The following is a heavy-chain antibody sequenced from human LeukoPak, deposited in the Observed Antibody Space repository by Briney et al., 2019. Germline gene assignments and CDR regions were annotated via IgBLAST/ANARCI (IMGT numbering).Heavy chain of an antibody. V-gene: IGHV4-59*08. CDR1: GGSISSYY. J-gene: IGHJ4*02. CDR2: IYYSGST. Sequence: PPQTLSLTCTVSGGSISSYYWSWIRQPPGKGLEWIGYIYYSGSTNYNPSLKSRVTISVDTSKNQFSLKLSSVTAADTAVYYCARLPASARVRWAYYFDYWGQGTLVTVSS. D-gene: IGHD4-23*01. CDR3: ARLPASARVRWAYYFDY.